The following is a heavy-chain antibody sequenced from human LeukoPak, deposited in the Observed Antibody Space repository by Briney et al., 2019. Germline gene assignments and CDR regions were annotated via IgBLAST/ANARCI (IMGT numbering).Heavy chain of an antibody. V-gene: IGHV1-46*01. CDR1: GYTFTSYY. CDR3: ARTVNYDFWSGYGSEFDY. CDR2: INPSGGST. J-gene: IGHJ4*02. Sequence: ASVKVSCKASGYTFTSYYMHWVRQAPGQGLEWMEIINPSGGSTTYAQKFQGRVTMTRDTSTSTVYMELSSLRSEDTAVYYCARTVNYDFWSGYGSEFDYWGQGTLVTVS. D-gene: IGHD3-3*01.